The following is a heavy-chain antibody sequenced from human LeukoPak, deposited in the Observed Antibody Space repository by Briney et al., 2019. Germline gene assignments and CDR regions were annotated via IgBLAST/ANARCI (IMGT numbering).Heavy chain of an antibody. D-gene: IGHD4-17*01. J-gene: IGHJ4*02. V-gene: IGHV4-61*01. CDR3: ARHGGAYGDYWYYFDY. CDR2: ISYSGTT. Sequence: KPSGTLSLTCTVSGGSVSSGSFFWSWIRQPPGKGLEWIGYISYSGTTNYNPSLKSRVTISVDTSKNQFSLKLSSVTAADTAVYYCARHGGAYGDYWYYFDYWGQGTMDSVSS. CDR1: GGSVSSGSFF.